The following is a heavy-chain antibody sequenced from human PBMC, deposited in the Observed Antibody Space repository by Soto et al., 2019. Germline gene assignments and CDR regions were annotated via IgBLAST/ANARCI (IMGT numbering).Heavy chain of an antibody. CDR1: GDSISNLDYF. Sequence: SETLSLTCSVSGDSISNLDYFWGWIRQPPGQALEYIGYIYKSATTYYNPSFESRVAISVDTSKSQFSLNVTSVTAADTAVYFCARGRYCLTGRCFPNWFHSWGQGALVTVSS. CDR2: IYKSATT. D-gene: IGHD7-27*01. J-gene: IGHJ5*01. CDR3: ARGRYCLTGRCFPNWFHS. V-gene: IGHV4-30-4*01.